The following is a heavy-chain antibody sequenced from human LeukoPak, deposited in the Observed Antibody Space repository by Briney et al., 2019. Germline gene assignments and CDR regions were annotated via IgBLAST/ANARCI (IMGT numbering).Heavy chain of an antibody. CDR2: ISYDGSNK. J-gene: IGHJ4*02. CDR1: GFTFSSYG. D-gene: IGHD4-17*01. Sequence: GGSLRLSCAASGFTFSSYGMHWVRQAPGKGLEWVAVISYDGSNKYYADSVKGRFTISRDNAKNSLYLQMSSLRAEDTAVYYCARWDYGDYVWGQGTLVTVSS. CDR3: ARWDYGDYV. V-gene: IGHV3-30*03.